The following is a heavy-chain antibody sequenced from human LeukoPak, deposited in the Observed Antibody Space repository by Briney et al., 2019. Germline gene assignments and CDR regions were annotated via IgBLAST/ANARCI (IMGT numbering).Heavy chain of an antibody. V-gene: IGHV4-4*02. J-gene: IGHJ4*02. CDR1: GGSISSSNW. D-gene: IGHD2-2*01. CDR2: IYHSGST. CDR3: ARLGRYCSSTSCATFDY. Sequence: SETLSLTCAVSGGSISSSNWWSWVRQPPGKGLEWIEEIYHSGSTNYNPSLKSRVTISVDKSKYQFSLKLSSVTAADTAVYYCARLGRYCSSTSCATFDYWGQGTLVTVSS.